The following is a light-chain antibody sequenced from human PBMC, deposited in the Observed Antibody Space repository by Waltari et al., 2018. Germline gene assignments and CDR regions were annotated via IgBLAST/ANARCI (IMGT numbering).Light chain of an antibody. V-gene: IGLV6-57*04. CDR3: QSYNSSNVI. CDR2: EDN. CDR1: SGSIASNY. Sequence: NFMLTQPHSVSASPGKTLTISCTRSSGSIASNYVQWYQQRPGRAPITVIYEDNERPSGVPDRFSGSIDSSSNSASLTISGLKTEDEADYYCQSYNSSNVIFGGGTKLTVL. J-gene: IGLJ2*01.